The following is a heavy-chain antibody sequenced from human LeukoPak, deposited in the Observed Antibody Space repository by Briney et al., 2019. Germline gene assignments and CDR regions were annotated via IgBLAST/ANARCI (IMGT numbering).Heavy chain of an antibody. CDR1: GFTFSSYG. CDR2: ISGSGGST. D-gene: IGHD3-10*01. V-gene: IGHV3-23*01. CDR3: ARQGFFGETLGGFDY. J-gene: IGHJ4*02. Sequence: PGGSLRLSCAASGFTFSSYGMSWVRQAPGKGLEWVSAISGSGGSTYYADSVKGRFTISRDNSKNTLYLRMNSLRAEDTAVYYCARQGFFGETLGGFDYWGQGTLVTVSP.